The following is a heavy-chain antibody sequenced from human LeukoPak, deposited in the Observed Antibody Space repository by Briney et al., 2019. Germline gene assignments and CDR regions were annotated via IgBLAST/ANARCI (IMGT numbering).Heavy chain of an antibody. CDR2: ISSSSTTI. CDR1: GFTFSSYG. D-gene: IGHD1-26*01. J-gene: IGHJ4*02. CDR3: AREVGGALHYFDY. Sequence: GGSLRLSCAASGFTFSSYGMNWVRQAPGKGLEWVSYISSSSTTIYYADSVKGRFTISRDNAKNSLYLQMNSLRAEDTAVYYCAREVGGALHYFDYWGQGTLVTVSS. V-gene: IGHV3-48*01.